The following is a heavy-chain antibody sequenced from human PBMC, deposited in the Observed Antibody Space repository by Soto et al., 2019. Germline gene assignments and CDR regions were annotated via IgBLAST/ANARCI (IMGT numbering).Heavy chain of an antibody. V-gene: IGHV4-61*01. CDR3: ARDRTYYDFWSGYPPIPHYYYYGMDV. D-gene: IGHD3-3*01. CDR2: IYYSGST. Sequence: KTSDTLSLTCTVSGGSVSSGSYYWSWIRQPPGKGLEWIGYIYYSGSTNYNPSLKSRVTISVDTSKNQFSLKLSSVTAADTAVYYCARDRTYYDFWSGYPPIPHYYYYGMDVWGQGTTVTVSS. J-gene: IGHJ6*02. CDR1: GGSVSSGSYY.